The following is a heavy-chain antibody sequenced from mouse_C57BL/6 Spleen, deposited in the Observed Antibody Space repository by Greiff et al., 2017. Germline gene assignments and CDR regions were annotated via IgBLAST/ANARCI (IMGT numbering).Heavy chain of an antibody. CDR1: GFTFSDYG. J-gene: IGHJ4*01. Sequence: EVKLVESGGGLVKPGGSLKLSCAASGFTFSDYGMHWVRQAPEKGLEWVAYISSGSSTIYYADTVKGRFTIYRDNAKNTLFLQMTSLRSEDTAMYYCARDYYGSSYLYYYAMDYWGQGTSVTVSS. V-gene: IGHV5-17*01. CDR2: ISSGSSTI. CDR3: ARDYYGSSYLYYYAMDY. D-gene: IGHD1-1*01.